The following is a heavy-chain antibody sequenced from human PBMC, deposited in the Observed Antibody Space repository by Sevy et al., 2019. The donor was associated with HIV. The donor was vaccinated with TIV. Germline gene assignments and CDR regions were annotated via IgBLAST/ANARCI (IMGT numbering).Heavy chain of an antibody. CDR2: IWFDGSNE. CDR1: GFTFSTYG. D-gene: IGHD2-8*01. CDR3: ARDPRMYGDYLLAYFDY. J-gene: IGHJ4*02. Sequence: GGSLRLSCAASGFTFSTYGMHWVRQAPGKGLEWLAVIWFDGSNEYYADSVKGRFSISRDNSRNTLFLQMDSLRAEDTAVYYCARDPRMYGDYLLAYFDYWGQGTLVTVSS. V-gene: IGHV3-33*01.